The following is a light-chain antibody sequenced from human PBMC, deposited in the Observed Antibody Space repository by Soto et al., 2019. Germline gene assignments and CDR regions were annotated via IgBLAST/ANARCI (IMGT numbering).Light chain of an antibody. Sequence: EVVLTQSPATLSLSPGERATLSCGASQSVRTYLAWYQQKPGQVPRLLIHDASSRATGIPARFSGSGSGTDFTLTISSLEPEDFAVYYCQQRTNWPSSTFGQGTRLEI. CDR1: QSVRTY. V-gene: IGKV3-11*01. J-gene: IGKJ5*01. CDR3: QQRTNWPSST. CDR2: DAS.